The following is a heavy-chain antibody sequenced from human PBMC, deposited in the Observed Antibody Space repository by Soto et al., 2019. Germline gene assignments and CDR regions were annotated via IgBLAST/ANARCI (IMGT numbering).Heavy chain of an antibody. CDR3: ARVFYSSGWYGFDY. J-gene: IGHJ4*02. CDR1: GGSISSYY. D-gene: IGHD6-19*01. V-gene: IGHV4-59*01. CDR2: IYYSGST. Sequence: QVQLQESGPGLVKPSETLSLTCTVSGGSISSYYWSWIRQPPGKGLEWIGYIYYSGSTNYNPSLKSRVTISVDTSNNQFSLKLSSVTAADTAVYYCARVFYSSGWYGFDYWGQGTLVTVSS.